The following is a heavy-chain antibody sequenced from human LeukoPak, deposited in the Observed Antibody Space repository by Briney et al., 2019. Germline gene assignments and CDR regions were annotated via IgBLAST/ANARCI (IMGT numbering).Heavy chain of an antibody. V-gene: IGHV3-30*02. CDR1: GFTFSSYG. CDR3: ARDGLYYDILTPKAYYFDY. D-gene: IGHD3-9*01. J-gene: IGHJ4*02. CDR2: IRYDGSNK. Sequence: GGSLRLSCAASGFTFSSYGMHWVRQAPGKGLEWVAFIRYDGSNKYYADSVKGRLTISRDNSKNTLYLQMNSLRAEDTAVYYCARDGLYYDILTPKAYYFDYWGQGTLVTVSS.